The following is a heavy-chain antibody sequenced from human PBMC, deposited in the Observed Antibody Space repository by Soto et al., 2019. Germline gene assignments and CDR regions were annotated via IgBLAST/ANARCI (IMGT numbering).Heavy chain of an antibody. CDR3: AGGEDDSSGYYWDY. CDR2: IYYSGST. V-gene: IGHV4-39*01. D-gene: IGHD3-22*01. CDR1: GGSISSSSYY. Sequence: SETLSLTCTVSGGSISSSSYYWGWIRQPPGKGLECIGSIYYSGSTYYNPSLKSRVTISVDTSKNQFSLKLSSVTAADTAVYYCAGGEDDSSGYYWDYWGQGTLVTVSS. J-gene: IGHJ4*02.